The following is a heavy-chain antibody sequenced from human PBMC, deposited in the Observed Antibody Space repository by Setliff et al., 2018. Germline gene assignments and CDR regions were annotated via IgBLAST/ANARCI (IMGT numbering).Heavy chain of an antibody. CDR3: ARDLDGGNGHDL. CDR1: GLTFSDYY. J-gene: IGHJ5*02. D-gene: IGHD2-15*01. V-gene: IGHV3-11*04. Sequence: PGGSLRLSCAASGLTFSDYYMRWIRQAPGKGLEWVSYISSSGSTIYYADSVKGRFTISRDNAKNSLFLQMNGLRADDTAVYYCARDLDGGNGHDLWGRGTLVTVSS. CDR2: ISSSGSTI.